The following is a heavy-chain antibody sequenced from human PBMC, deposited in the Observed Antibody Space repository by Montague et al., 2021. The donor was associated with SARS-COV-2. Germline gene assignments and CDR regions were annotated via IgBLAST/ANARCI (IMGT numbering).Heavy chain of an antibody. J-gene: IGHJ4*02. CDR3: ARSPRGSGTGGLDY. D-gene: IGHD3/OR15-3a*01. V-gene: IGHV3-7*01. CDR2: INQDETAK. CDR1: GFTSGDYQ. Sequence: SLRLSCAASGFTSGDYQMTWVRQAPGKGLQWVANINQDETAKTYVDSVKGRFTISRDNAKNSLFLQMNSLKDEDTAVYYCARSPRGSGTGGLDYWGQGTLVTVSS.